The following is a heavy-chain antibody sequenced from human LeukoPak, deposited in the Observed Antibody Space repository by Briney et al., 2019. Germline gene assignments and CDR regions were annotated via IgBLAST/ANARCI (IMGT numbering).Heavy chain of an antibody. J-gene: IGHJ4*02. Sequence: SETLSLTCNVSGGSISRYYWNWIRQPPGKGLEWMGNIFYRGNTNYNPSLQSRLTVSVDTSKNQFSLKLTSVTAADTAVYYCASFREDTNGYHPYFDNWGQGTLVTVSS. CDR1: GGSISRYY. CDR2: IFYRGNT. V-gene: IGHV4-59*01. D-gene: IGHD2-8*01. CDR3: ASFREDTNGYHPYFDN.